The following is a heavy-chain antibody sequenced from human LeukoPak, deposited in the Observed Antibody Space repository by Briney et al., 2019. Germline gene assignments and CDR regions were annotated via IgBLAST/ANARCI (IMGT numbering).Heavy chain of an antibody. D-gene: IGHD5-18*01. CDR3: AREYGTAMDNAFDI. CDR1: GGSIISTDDY. CDR2: IYYTGST. V-gene: IGHV4-39*07. Sequence: SETLSLTCTVSGGSIISTDDYWGWIRQPPGKGPEWNGRIYYTGSTYHNPSLKSRVTISEDPSKTQFSLKLRSVTAADTAVYYCAREYGTAMDNAFDIWSQGTMVTVSS. J-gene: IGHJ3*02.